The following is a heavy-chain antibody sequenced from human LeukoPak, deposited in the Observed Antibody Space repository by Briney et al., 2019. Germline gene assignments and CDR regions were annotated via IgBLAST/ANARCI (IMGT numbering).Heavy chain of an antibody. J-gene: IGHJ4*02. CDR1: GFTFSGSA. V-gene: IGHV3-73*01. CDR3: TRLVRYYYDSSGSRITPDYYFDY. CDR2: IRSKANSYAA. D-gene: IGHD3-22*01. Sequence: PGGSLRLSCAASGFTFSGSAMHWVRQASGKGLEWVGRIRSKANSYAAAYAASVKGRFTISRDDSKNTAYLQMNSLKTEDTAVYYCTRLVRYYYDSSGSRITPDYYFDYWGQGTLVTVSS.